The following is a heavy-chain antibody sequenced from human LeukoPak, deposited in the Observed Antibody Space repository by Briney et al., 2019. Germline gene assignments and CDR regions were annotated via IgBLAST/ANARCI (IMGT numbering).Heavy chain of an antibody. CDR1: GGSISSYY. CDR3: ARGGQGYYDSSGYSTDSLDY. V-gene: IGHV4-59*01. J-gene: IGHJ4*02. CDR2: IYYSGST. Sequence: PSETLSLTCTVPGGSISSYYWSWIRQPPGKGLEWIGYIYYSGSTNYNPSLKSRVTISVDTSKNQFSLKLSSVTAADTAVYYCARGGQGYYDSSGYSTDSLDYWGQGTLVTVSS. D-gene: IGHD3-22*01.